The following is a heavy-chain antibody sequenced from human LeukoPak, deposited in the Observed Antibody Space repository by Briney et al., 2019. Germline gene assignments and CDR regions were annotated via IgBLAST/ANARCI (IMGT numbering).Heavy chain of an antibody. CDR3: ARNRQLVPGDWFDP. D-gene: IGHD6-6*01. J-gene: IGHJ5*02. CDR2: ISSSSSYI. CDR1: GFTFSSYG. Sequence: GGSLRLSCAASGFTFSSYGMHWVRQAPGKGLEWVSSISSSSSYIYYADSVKGRFTISRDNAKNSLYLQMNSLRAEDTAVYYCARNRQLVPGDWFDPWGQGTLVTVSS. V-gene: IGHV3-21*01.